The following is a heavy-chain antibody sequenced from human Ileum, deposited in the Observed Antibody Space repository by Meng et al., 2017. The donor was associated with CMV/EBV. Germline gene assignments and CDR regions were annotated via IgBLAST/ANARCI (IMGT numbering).Heavy chain of an antibody. Sequence: QVQLVQSGAEVKKPGASVKVSCKASGYNFSSYDINWVRQAGGQGLEWMGWTNPRSGKTGSVQTFQGRLTMTMNTAIGTAYMELSSLRSEDTAVYYCARNGIFFDYWGQGALVTVSS. CDR3: ARNGIFFDY. CDR2: TNPRSGKT. V-gene: IGHV1-8*01. J-gene: IGHJ4*02. D-gene: IGHD1-1*01. CDR1: GYNFSSYD.